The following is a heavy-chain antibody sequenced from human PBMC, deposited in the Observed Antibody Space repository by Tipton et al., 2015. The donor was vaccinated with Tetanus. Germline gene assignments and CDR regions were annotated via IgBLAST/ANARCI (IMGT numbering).Heavy chain of an antibody. CDR2: IYFTGTT. V-gene: IGHV4-31*03. D-gene: IGHD3-22*01. Sequence: LRLSCTVSGDSISSGDFYWSWIRQHPGKGLEWIGYIYFTGTTYYNPSLESRLTISIDTSKNQFSLELTSVTAADTAVYYCAGDSYYSSRWSFADYWGQGTLVTVSS. CDR1: GDSISSGDFY. J-gene: IGHJ4*02. CDR3: AGDSYYSSRWSFADY.